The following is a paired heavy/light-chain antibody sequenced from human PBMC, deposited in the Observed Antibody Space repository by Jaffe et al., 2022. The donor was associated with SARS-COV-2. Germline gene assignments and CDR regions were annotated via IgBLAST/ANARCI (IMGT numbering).Light chain of an antibody. Sequence: QTVVTQEPSFSVSPGGTVTLTCGLNSGSVSTSYHPSWYQQTPGQAPRALIYSTNTRSSGVPDRFSGSILGNKAALTITGAQAEDESDFYCVLYMGSGIWVFGGGTKLTVL. CDR2: STN. V-gene: IGLV8-61*01. CDR3: VLYMGSGIWV. CDR1: SGSVSTSYH. J-gene: IGLJ3*02.
Heavy chain of an antibody. CDR1: GFTFSSYW. V-gene: IGHV3-7*01. CDR2: IKQDGSDK. J-gene: IGHJ5*02. D-gene: IGHD3-10*01. CDR3: ARDRASGWFDP. Sequence: EVQLVESGGGLVQPGGSLRLSCAASGFTFSSYWMNWARQAPGKGLEWVASIKQDGSDKYYVDSVKGRFTISRDNAKNSLSLQMSSLRVEDTAVYYCARDRASGWFDPWGQGTLVTVSS.